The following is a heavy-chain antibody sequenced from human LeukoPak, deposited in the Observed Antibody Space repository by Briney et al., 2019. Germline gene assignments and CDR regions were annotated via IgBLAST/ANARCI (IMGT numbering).Heavy chain of an antibody. V-gene: IGHV3-21*04. CDR2: ISSSSSYI. D-gene: IGHD5-12*01. Sequence: PGGSLRLSCAASGFTFSSYSMNWVRQAPGKGLEWVSSISSSSSYIYYADSVKGRFTISRDNAKNSLYLQMNSLRAEDTAVYYCARDRYSGYEGDYWGQGTLVTVSS. CDR1: GFTFSSYS. CDR3: ARDRYSGYEGDY. J-gene: IGHJ4*02.